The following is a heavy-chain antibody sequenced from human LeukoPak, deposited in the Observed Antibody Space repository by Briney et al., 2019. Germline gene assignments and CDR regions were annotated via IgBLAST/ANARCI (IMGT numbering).Heavy chain of an antibody. CDR3: AKGSMVPAAIGTNWFDP. D-gene: IGHD2-2*02. CDR2: IGGSGDTT. Sequence: GGSLRLSCAVSGFTFSAYAMAWVRQAPGKGLEWVSSIGGSGDTTYYADSVKGRFTISRDNSKNTLYLQMNSLRAEDTAVYYCAKGSMVPAAIGTNWFDPWGQGTLVTVSS. CDR1: GFTFSAYA. J-gene: IGHJ5*02. V-gene: IGHV3-23*01.